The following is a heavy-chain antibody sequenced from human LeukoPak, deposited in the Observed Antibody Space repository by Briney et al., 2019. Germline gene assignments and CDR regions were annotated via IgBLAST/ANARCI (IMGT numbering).Heavy chain of an antibody. J-gene: IGHJ6*02. V-gene: IGHV3-33*01. D-gene: IGHD5/OR15-5a*01. CDR3: AREWGPGGSTSYYYGMDV. CDR1: GFTFSSYG. Sequence: GGSLRLSRAASGFTFSSYGMHWVRQAPGKGLEWVAVIWYDGSNKYYADSVKGRFTISRDNSKNTLYLQMNSLRAEDTAVHYCAREWGPGGSTSYYYGMDVWGQGTTVTVSS. CDR2: IWYDGSNK.